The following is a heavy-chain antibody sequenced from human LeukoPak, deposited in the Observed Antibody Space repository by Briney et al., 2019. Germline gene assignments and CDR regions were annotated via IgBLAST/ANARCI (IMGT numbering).Heavy chain of an antibody. CDR3: ARDNDSRDPPHFDY. D-gene: IGHD3-16*01. J-gene: IGHJ4*02. CDR1: GYTFTSYY. CDR2: INPSGGST. Sequence: ASVKVSCKASGYTFTSYYMHWVRQAPGQGLEWMGIINPSGGSTSYAQKFQGRVTMTTDTSTSTAYMELRSLRSDDTAVYYCARDNDSRDPPHFDYWGQGTLVTVSS. V-gene: IGHV1-46*01.